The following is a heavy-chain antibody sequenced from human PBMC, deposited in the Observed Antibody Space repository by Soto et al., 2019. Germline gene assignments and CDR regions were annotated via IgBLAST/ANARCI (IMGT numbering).Heavy chain of an antibody. D-gene: IGHD3-3*01. Sequence: SETLSLTCAVSGYSISSGYYWDWIRQPPGKGLGWIGSIYHSGSTYYNPSLKSRVTISVDTSKNQFSLKLSSVTAADTAVYYCARAHDFWSGYCPFGYWGQGTLVTVSS. CDR1: GYSISSGYY. V-gene: IGHV4-38-2*01. CDR3: ARAHDFWSGYCPFGY. CDR2: IYHSGST. J-gene: IGHJ4*02.